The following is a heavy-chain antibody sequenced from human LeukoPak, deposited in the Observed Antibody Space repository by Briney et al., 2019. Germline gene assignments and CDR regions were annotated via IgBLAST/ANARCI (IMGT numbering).Heavy chain of an antibody. CDR1: GYTFTSYA. CDR2: INTNTGNP. Sequence: ASVKVSCKASGYTFTSYAMNWVRQAPGQGLEWMGWINTNTGNPTYAQGFTGRFVFSLDTSVSTAYLQITSLKAEDTAVYYCARSAPPDIVATTFFDYWGQGTLVTVSS. CDR3: ARSAPPDIVATTFFDY. D-gene: IGHD5-12*01. V-gene: IGHV7-4-1*02. J-gene: IGHJ4*02.